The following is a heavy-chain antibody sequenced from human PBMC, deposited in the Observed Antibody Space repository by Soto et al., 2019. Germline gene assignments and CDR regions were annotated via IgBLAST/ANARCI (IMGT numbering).Heavy chain of an antibody. J-gene: IGHJ6*02. CDR2: IKGDGSIT. V-gene: IGHV3-74*01. D-gene: IGHD3-10*01. CDR1: GFTFSDYW. Sequence: EVPLVESGGDLVQPGGSLRLSCAASGFTFSDYWIHWVRQAPGKGLMWVSRIKGDGSITNYADSVKGRFTVSRDNAKNTVYLQMNSLRAEDTALYYCARGIRGHYGKDVWGQGTTVSVSS. CDR3: ARGIRGHYGKDV.